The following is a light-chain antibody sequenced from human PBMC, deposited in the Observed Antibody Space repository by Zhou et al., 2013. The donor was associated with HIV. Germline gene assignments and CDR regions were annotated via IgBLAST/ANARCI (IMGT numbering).Light chain of an antibody. J-gene: IGKJ4*01. CDR2: GAS. Sequence: EIVLTQSPGTLSLSPGERATLSCRASQSVSSSYLAWYQQKPGQAPRLLIYGASSRATGIPDRFSGSGSGTDFTLTISRLEPEDFATYFCQQSYKTPLTFGGGTKVEIQ. V-gene: IGKV3-20*01. CDR1: QSVSSSY. CDR3: QQSYKTPLT.